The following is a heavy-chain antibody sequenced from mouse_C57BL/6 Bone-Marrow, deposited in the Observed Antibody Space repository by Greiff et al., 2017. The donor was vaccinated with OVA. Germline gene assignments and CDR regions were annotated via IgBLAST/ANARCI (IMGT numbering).Heavy chain of an antibody. D-gene: IGHD2-1*01. Sequence: QVTLKVSGPGILQSSQTLSLTCSFSGFSLSTSGMGVSWIRQPSGMGLEWLAHIYWDDDKCYNPSLKSRLTISKDTSTNQVFLKCTSVDTTDTATDYCARSEANYSYWYFDVWGTGTTVTVSS. CDR1: GFSLSTSGMG. CDR2: IYWDDDK. CDR3: ARSEANYSYWYFDV. J-gene: IGHJ1*03. V-gene: IGHV8-12*01.